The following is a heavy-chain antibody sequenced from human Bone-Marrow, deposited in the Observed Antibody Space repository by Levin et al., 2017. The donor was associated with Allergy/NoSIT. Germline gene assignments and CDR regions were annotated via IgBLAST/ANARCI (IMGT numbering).Heavy chain of an antibody. J-gene: IGHJ5*02. Sequence: PSQTLSLTCTVSGASINSTNYYWGWIRQPPGKGLEWIGTIYYNSYTYYNPSLKSRVTISKDTSKNQFSLKLSSVTSADTAVYYCARLADNWNVNWFDPWGQGTLVTVSS. CDR1: GASINSTNYY. CDR3: ARLADNWNVNWFDP. CDR2: IYYNSYT. D-gene: IGHD1-20*01. V-gene: IGHV4-39*07.